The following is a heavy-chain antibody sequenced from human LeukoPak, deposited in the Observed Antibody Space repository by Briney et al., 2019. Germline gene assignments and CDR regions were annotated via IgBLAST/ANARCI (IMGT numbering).Heavy chain of an antibody. CDR1: GFTFDDYA. CDR2: ISVDGGST. CDR3: AKESGKFDY. J-gene: IGHJ4*02. V-gene: IGHV3-43*02. Sequence: GGSLRLSCAASGFTFDDYAMHWVRHAPGKGLEWVSLISVDGGSTFSADSVKGRFSISRDNSKNSLYLQMNSLRSEDTAMYYCAKESGKFDYWGQGTLVAVSS.